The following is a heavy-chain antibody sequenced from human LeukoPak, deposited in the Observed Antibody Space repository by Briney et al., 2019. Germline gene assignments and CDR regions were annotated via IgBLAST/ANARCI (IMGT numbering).Heavy chain of an antibody. Sequence: ASVKVSCKTSGYTFTDYYLHWVRRGPGQGLEWMGWINPDSGGTNYAQKFQGRVTMTRDTSISAAYMELTRLTSDDTAVYYCARATLVRGIEHWGQGTLVTVSS. D-gene: IGHD3-10*01. CDR1: GYTFTDYY. J-gene: IGHJ4*02. CDR2: INPDSGGT. V-gene: IGHV1-2*02. CDR3: ARATLVRGIEH.